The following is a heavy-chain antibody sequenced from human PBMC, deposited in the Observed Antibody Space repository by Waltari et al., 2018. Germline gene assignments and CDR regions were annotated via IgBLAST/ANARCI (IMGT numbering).Heavy chain of an antibody. CDR2: MIPNIGTS. CDR1: GYTFTGYD. D-gene: IGHD5-18*01. Sequence: QVQLVQSGAEVKKPGASVKVSCKASGYTFTGYDINWVRQATGQGLEWMGWMIPNIGTSGDAQNCQGRFTMTRNTSISTAYMELGNLRSEDTAVCYCARRRGYSYDYWGQGALVTVSS. J-gene: IGHJ4*02. V-gene: IGHV1-8*01. CDR3: ARRRGYSYDY.